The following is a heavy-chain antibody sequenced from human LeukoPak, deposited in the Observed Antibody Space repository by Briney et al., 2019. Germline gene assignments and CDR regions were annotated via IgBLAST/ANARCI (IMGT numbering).Heavy chain of an antibody. Sequence: GGSLRLSCAASGFTFSSFGMHWVRQAPGKGLERVAVIWYDARNKYYADSVKGRFTISRDNSKNTLYLQMNSLRDDDTAVYYCVRGVGVSRFNYFDPWGQGTLVTVSS. D-gene: IGHD1-26*01. J-gene: IGHJ5*02. CDR2: IWYDARNK. V-gene: IGHV3-33*01. CDR1: GFTFSSFG. CDR3: VRGVGVSRFNYFDP.